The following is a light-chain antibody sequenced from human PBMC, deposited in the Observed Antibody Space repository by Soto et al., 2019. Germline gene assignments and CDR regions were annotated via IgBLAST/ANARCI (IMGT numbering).Light chain of an antibody. CDR2: GSS. CDR1: QNIKDKY. V-gene: IGKV3-20*01. Sequence: EVVLTQSPGTLSLSPGERATLSCRASQNIKDKYLACYQQRPGQAPRLLIYGSSDRAPGIPDRFSGSGCGTDFTLTISRLEPEDFAVYYCYQYGSSPPYTFGQGTKLEI. J-gene: IGKJ2*01. CDR3: YQYGSSPPYT.